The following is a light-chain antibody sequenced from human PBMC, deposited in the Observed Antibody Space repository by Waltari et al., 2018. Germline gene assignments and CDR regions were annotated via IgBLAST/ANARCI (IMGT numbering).Light chain of an antibody. CDR1: SLRTSY. CDR3: SSRNGRASQVV. V-gene: IGLV3-19*01. CDR2: GKE. Sequence: QTIRITCRGDSLRTSYASWYQVKTGQAPVLVMFGKEKRPSGVPDRISGESSETTSSLIITGAQAEDEADYYCSSRNGRASQVVFAGGTKVTVL. J-gene: IGLJ2*01.